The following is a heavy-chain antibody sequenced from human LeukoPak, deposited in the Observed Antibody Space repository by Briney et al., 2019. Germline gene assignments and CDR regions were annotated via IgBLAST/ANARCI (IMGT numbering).Heavy chain of an antibody. CDR3: ARDRIAAAGERFDY. CDR2: IWYDGSNK. D-gene: IGHD6-13*01. V-gene: IGHV3-33*01. Sequence: GRSLRLFCAASGFTFSSYGMHWVRQAPGKGLEWVAVIWYDGSNKYYADSVKGRFTISRDNSKNTLYLQMNSLRAEDTAVYYCARDRIAAAGERFDYWGQGTLVTVSS. CDR1: GFTFSSYG. J-gene: IGHJ4*02.